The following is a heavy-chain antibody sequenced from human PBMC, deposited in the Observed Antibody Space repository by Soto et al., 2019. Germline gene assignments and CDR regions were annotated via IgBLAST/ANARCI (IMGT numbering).Heavy chain of an antibody. D-gene: IGHD6-13*01. CDR1: GYTFTSYG. CDR2: ISAYNGNT. CDR3: ARDEGGDSSSWDYYYYMDV. Sequence: QVQLVQSGAEVKKPGASVKVSCKASGYTFTSYGIIWVRQAPGQGLEWMGWISAYNGNTNYAQKLQGRVTMTTDTSTSTAYMELRSLRSDDTAVYYCARDEGGDSSSWDYYYYMDVWGKGTTVTVSS. J-gene: IGHJ6*03. V-gene: IGHV1-18*01.